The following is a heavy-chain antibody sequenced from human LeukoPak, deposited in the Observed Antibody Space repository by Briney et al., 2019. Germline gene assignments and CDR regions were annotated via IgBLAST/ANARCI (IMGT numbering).Heavy chain of an antibody. CDR3: AKDSLVGGWLVGYSFDS. Sequence: QSGGSLRLSCAASGFTFSSYAMRWVRQAPGKGLEWVSGISGSGGSTYYADSVKGRFTISRDNSKNTLFLQMNSLRAEDTAVYYCAKDSLVGGWLVGYSFDSWGQGTLVTVSS. J-gene: IGHJ4*02. CDR1: GFTFSSYA. CDR2: ISGSGGST. V-gene: IGHV3-23*01. D-gene: IGHD6-19*01.